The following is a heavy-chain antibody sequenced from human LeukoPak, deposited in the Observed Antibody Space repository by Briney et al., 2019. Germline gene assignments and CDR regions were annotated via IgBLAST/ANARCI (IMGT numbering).Heavy chain of an antibody. CDR3: ARDPNGDYIGTFDM. CDR1: GFTFSSYS. V-gene: IGHV3-23*01. CDR2: ISGSGGST. D-gene: IGHD4-17*01. J-gene: IGHJ3*02. Sequence: GGSLRLSCAASGFTFSSYSMNWVRQAPGKGLEWASSISGSGGSTQYADSVQGRFAISRDNSKNTLYLQMNSLRVEDTAVYFCARDPNGDYIGTFDMWGRGTMVTVSS.